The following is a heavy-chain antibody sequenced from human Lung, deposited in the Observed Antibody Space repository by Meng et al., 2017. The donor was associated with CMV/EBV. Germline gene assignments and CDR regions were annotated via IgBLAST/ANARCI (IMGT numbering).Heavy chain of an antibody. CDR2: ISYDGSNK. CDR1: GFTFSSYA. CDR3: ARDWNVVVPAATYYYYGMDV. Sequence: GESLKISCAASGFTFSSYAMHWVRQAPGKGLEWVAVISYDGSNKYYADSVKGRFTISRDNSKNTLYLQMNSLRAEDTAVYYCARDWNVVVPAATYYYYGMDVWGQGTTVTGSS. J-gene: IGHJ6*02. D-gene: IGHD2-2*01. V-gene: IGHV3-30-3*01.